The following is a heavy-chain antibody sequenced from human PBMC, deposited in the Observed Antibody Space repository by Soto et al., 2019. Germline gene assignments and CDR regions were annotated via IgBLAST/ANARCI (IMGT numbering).Heavy chain of an antibody. CDR1: GDSISSPNW. CDR2: IYHNGST. CDR3: ARARGAIFGVVIRNWFDP. D-gene: IGHD3-3*01. J-gene: IGHJ5*02. Sequence: SETLSLTCAVSGDSISSPNWWSWVRQSPGKGLEWLGEIYHNGSTNYNPSLKSRVVISVDKSKNQFSLKLTSVTAADTAVYYRARARGAIFGVVIRNWFDPWGQGTLVTVSS. V-gene: IGHV4-4*02.